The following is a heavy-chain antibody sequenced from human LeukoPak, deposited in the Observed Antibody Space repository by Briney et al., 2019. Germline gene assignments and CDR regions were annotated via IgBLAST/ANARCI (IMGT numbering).Heavy chain of an antibody. Sequence: GGSLRLSCAASGFTFSSYSVIWVRQAPGKGLEWVSCISSSSSDIFYADSVKGRFTISRDNAKNSLYLQMTSLRTEDTAVYYXXXXXXXWHSEIDYWGQGTLVTVSS. V-gene: IGHV3-21*01. J-gene: IGHJ4*02. D-gene: IGHD1-14*01. CDR3: XXXXXXWHSEIDY. CDR2: ISSSSSDI. CDR1: GFTFSSYS.